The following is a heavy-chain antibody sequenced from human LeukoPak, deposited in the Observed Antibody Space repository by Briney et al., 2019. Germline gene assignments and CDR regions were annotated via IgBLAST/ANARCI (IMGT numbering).Heavy chain of an antibody. CDR3: ARSTEVAGTSDY. D-gene: IGHD6-19*01. Sequence: GRSLRLSCAASGFTFSSSAMHWVRQAPGKGLEWVAVVSYDGSNTDYADSVKGRFTISRDNSKNTLYLQMNSLRAEDTAVYYCARSTEVAGTSDYWGQGTLVTVSS. J-gene: IGHJ4*02. V-gene: IGHV3-30-3*01. CDR2: VSYDGSNT. CDR1: GFTFSSSA.